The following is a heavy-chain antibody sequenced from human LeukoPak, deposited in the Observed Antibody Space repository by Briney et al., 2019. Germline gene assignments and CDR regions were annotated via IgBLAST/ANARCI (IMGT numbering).Heavy chain of an antibody. D-gene: IGHD2-2*01. CDR3: ARGGEGIVVVPAAMEGDMYYYGMDV. J-gene: IGHJ6*04. CDR1: GYTFTSYA. CDR2: INAGNGYT. Sequence: ASVKVSCKASGYTFTSYAMHWVRQAPGQRLEWMGWINAGNGYTKYSQKFQGRVTITRDTSASTAYMELSSLRSEDTAVYYCARGGEGIVVVPAAMEGDMYYYGMDVWGKGTTVTVSS. V-gene: IGHV1-3*01.